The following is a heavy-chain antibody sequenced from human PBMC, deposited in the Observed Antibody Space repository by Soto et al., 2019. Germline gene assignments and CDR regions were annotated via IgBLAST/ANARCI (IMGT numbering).Heavy chain of an antibody. CDR3: AKNQGVAYHNYHMDV. Sequence: EVQVLESGGGLVQTGGSLRLSCAASGFTFSDYAMSWVRQVPGKGLEWISIIMKRGDITYYADSVKGRFTISRDNSRDTLYLQMNSLRLEDTAVYYCAKNQGVAYHNYHMDVWGKGTTVTVSS. D-gene: IGHD3-3*01. CDR1: GFTFSDYA. V-gene: IGHV3-23*01. CDR2: IMKRGDIT. J-gene: IGHJ6*03.